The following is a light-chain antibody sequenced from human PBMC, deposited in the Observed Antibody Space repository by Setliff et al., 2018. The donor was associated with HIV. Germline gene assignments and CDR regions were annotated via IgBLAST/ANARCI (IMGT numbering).Light chain of an antibody. Sequence: ALTQPASVSGSPGQSITISCTGTTSDIGSYTFVSWYQHYPGEAPKLILYEVTDRPSGVSYRFSGSRSGTTASLTISGLRAEDEADYYCASYTKRNVFVFGTGTKV. J-gene: IGLJ1*01. CDR1: TSDIGSYTF. V-gene: IGLV2-14*01. CDR2: EVT. CDR3: ASYTKRNVFV.